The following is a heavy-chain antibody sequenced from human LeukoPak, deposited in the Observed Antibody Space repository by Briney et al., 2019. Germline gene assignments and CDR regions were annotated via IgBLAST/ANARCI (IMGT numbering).Heavy chain of an antibody. V-gene: IGHV3-74*01. D-gene: IGHD1-26*01. Sequence: PAGSLRLSCAASGFTLSDYWMHWVRHGPGKGLLWVSRINPDGSSTNDADFVKGRFTISRDNAKNTLYLQMNSLRAEDTAVYYCARDRGGATYYFDYWGQGTLVTVSS. CDR2: INPDGSST. CDR3: ARDRGGATYYFDY. J-gene: IGHJ4*02. CDR1: GFTLSDYW.